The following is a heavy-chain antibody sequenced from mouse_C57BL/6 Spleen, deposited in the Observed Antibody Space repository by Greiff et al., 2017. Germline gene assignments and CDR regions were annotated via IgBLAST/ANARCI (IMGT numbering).Heavy chain of an antibody. D-gene: IGHD1-1*01. V-gene: IGHV3-6*01. CDR1: GYSITSGYY. J-gene: IGHJ2*01. CDR2: ISDDGSN. Sequence: EVHLVESGPGLVKPSQSLSLTCSVTGYSITSGYYWNWIRQFPGNKLEWMGYISDDGSNNYNPSLKNRISITRDTSKNQFFMKLNSVTTEDTATYYCARLNYYGRSYFDYWGQGTTLTVSS. CDR3: ARLNYYGRSYFDY.